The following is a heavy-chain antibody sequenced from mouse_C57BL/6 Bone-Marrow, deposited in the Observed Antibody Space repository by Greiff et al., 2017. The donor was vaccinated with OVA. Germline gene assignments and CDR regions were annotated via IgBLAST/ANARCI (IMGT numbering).Heavy chain of an antibody. V-gene: IGHV1-64*01. CDR1: GYTFTSYW. J-gene: IGHJ3*01. D-gene: IGHD2-2*01. Sequence: QVQLQQPGAELVKPGASVKLSCKASGYTFTSYWMHWVKQRPGQGLEWIGLIHPTSGSTNYNEKFKSKATLTVDKSSSTAYMQLSSLTSEDSAVYYCARSEIGYGYDGGFAYWGQGTLVTVSA. CDR2: IHPTSGST. CDR3: ARSEIGYGYDGGFAY.